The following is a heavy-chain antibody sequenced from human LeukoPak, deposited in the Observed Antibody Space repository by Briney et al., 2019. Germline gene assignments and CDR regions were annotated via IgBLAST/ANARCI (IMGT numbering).Heavy chain of an antibody. CDR3: AREPYGSGSFRTDYYYMDV. D-gene: IGHD3-10*01. Sequence: ASVKVSCKASGYTFTSYDINWVRQATGQGLEWMGWINPNSGGTNYAQKFQGRVTMTRDTSISTAYMELSRLRSDDTAVYYCAREPYGSGSFRTDYYYMDVWGKGTTVTISS. V-gene: IGHV1-2*02. J-gene: IGHJ6*03. CDR2: INPNSGGT. CDR1: GYTFTSYD.